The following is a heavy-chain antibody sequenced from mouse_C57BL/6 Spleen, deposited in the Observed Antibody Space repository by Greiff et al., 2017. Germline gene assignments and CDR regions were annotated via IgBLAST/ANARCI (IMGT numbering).Heavy chain of an antibody. CDR2: IRNKANGYTT. Sequence: EVQLQESGGGLVQPGGSLSLSCEASGFTFTDYYMSWVRQPPGKALEWLGFIRNKANGYTTEYSSSVKGRFTISRDNSQSILYLQMHALRAEDSATYYGARASYAMYYWGQGTSVTVSS. V-gene: IGHV7-3*01. J-gene: IGHJ4*01. CDR3: ARASYAMYY. CDR1: GFTFTDYY. D-gene: IGHD6-1*01.